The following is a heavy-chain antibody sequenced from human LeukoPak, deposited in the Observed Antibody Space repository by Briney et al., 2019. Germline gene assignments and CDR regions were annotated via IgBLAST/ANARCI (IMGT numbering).Heavy chain of an antibody. V-gene: IGHV4-59*08. J-gene: IGHJ4*02. CDR3: ARSPTLFYFDS. Sequence: SETLSLTCTVSGGSMSNYYWSWIRQPPGKGLEWIGYIYYSGSTSYNPSLKSRVTISVDTSKNQFSLKLTSVTAADTAVYFCARSPTLFYFDSWGLGTLVTVSS. CDR2: IYYSGST. CDR1: GGSMSNYY.